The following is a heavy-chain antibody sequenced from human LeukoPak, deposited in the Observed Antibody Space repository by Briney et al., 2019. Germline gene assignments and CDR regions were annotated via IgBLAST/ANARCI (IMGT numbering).Heavy chain of an antibody. D-gene: IGHD3-16*01. V-gene: IGHV4-59*01. Sequence: KPSETLSLTCTVSGGSFSSYYWTWIRQPPGKGLEWIGYIYYSGNTNYNPSLKSRVTISVDTSKNQFSLKLTSATAADTAVYYCATGGERSRIIRYWGQGTLVTVSS. CDR1: GGSFSSYY. CDR3: ATGGERSRIIRY. CDR2: IYYSGNT. J-gene: IGHJ4*02.